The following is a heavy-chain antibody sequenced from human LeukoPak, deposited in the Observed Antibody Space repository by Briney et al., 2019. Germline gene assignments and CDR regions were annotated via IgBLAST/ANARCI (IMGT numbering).Heavy chain of an antibody. CDR3: AGRGQRYFRD. V-gene: IGHV4-4*08. CDR1: RDSIRSDY. J-gene: IGHJ1*01. Sequence: SETLSLTCSVSRDSIRSDYWSWIRQPPARGLEWIGYIYRIGNTDYNPSLKSRVTISIDTSKNQLSLNLTSVTAADTAVYYCAGRGQRYFRDWGQGTLVTVSS. CDR2: IYRIGNT. D-gene: IGHD3-9*01.